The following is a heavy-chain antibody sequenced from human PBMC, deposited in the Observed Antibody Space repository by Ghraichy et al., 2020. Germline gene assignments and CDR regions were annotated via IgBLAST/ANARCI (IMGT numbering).Heavy chain of an antibody. CDR2: IKSKTVGGTT. CDR1: GFTFSNAW. Sequence: GGSLRLSCAASGFTFSNAWMSWVRQAPGKGLEWVGRIKSKTVGGTTDYAAPVKGRFTISRDDSKNTLYLQMNSLKTEDTAVYYCTTTYYGSGSVYWGQGTLISVSS. J-gene: IGHJ4*02. CDR3: TTTYYGSGSVY. V-gene: IGHV3-15*01. D-gene: IGHD3-10*01.